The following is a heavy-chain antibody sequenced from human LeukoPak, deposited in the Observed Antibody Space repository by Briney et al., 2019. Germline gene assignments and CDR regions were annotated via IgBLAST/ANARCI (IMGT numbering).Heavy chain of an antibody. J-gene: IGHJ4*02. CDR1: GYSISSGYF. D-gene: IGHD3-22*01. V-gene: IGHV4-38-2*02. CDR2: IAHSGSS. CDR3: ARDGYYYDGSFEY. Sequence: SETLSLTCAVSGYSISSGYFWAWFRQPPGKGLEWIGSIAHSGSSYSKPSLKSRVIISVDTSNNQFSLKLTSVTAADTATYYCARDGYYYDGSFEYWGQGIRVAVSS.